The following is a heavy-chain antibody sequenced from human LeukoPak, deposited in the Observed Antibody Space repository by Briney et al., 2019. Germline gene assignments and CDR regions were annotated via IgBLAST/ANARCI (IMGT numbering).Heavy chain of an antibody. CDR1: GGSFSGYY. D-gene: IGHD6-19*01. Sequence: SETLSLTCAVYGGSFSGYYWSWIRQPPGKGLEWIGEINHSGSTNYNPSLKSRVTISVDTSKNQFSLKLSSVTAADTAVYYCARDFWGAVAGRPLRGAFDIWGQGTMVTVSS. CDR3: ARDFWGAVAGRPLRGAFDI. CDR2: INHSGST. J-gene: IGHJ3*02. V-gene: IGHV4-34*01.